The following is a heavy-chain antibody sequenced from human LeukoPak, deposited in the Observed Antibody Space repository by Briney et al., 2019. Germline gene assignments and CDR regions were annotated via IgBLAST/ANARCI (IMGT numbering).Heavy chain of an antibody. V-gene: IGHV3-53*01. Sequence: PGGSLRLSCAASGFTVSSNYMSWVRQAPGKGLEWVSVIYSGGSTYYADSVKGRFTISRDNSKNTLYLQMNSLRAEDTAVYYCARDGCSGGSCYTPREYYYYGMDVWGKGTTVTDSS. J-gene: IGHJ6*04. CDR3: ARDGCSGGSCYTPREYYYYGMDV. D-gene: IGHD2-15*01. CDR1: GFTVSSNY. CDR2: IYSGGST.